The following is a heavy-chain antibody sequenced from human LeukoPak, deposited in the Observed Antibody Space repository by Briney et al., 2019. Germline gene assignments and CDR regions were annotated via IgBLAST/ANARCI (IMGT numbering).Heavy chain of an antibody. J-gene: IGHJ5*02. CDR1: GGTFSSYA. CDR3: ARDHTWSVFGEYCSGGSCYLNWFDP. CDR2: IIPIFGTA. V-gene: IGHV1-69*06. Sequence: SVKVSCKASGGTFSSYAISWVRQAPGQGLEWMGGIIPIFGTANYAQKFQGRVTVTADKSTSTAYMELSSLRSEDTAVYYCARDHTWSVFGEYCSGGSCYLNWFDPWGQGTLVTVSS. D-gene: IGHD2-15*01.